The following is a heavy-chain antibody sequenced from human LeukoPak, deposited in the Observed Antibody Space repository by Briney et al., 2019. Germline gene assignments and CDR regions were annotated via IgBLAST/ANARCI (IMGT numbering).Heavy chain of an antibody. CDR3: AREPDSSGYFYDAFDI. V-gene: IGHV1-18*01. Sequence: ASVKVSCKASGYTFTSYGISWVRQAPGQGLEWMGWISAYNDNTNYAQKLQGRVTMTTDTSTSTAYMELRSLRSDDTAVYYCAREPDSSGYFYDAFDIWGQGTMVTVSS. D-gene: IGHD3-22*01. CDR1: GYTFTSYG. J-gene: IGHJ3*02. CDR2: ISAYNDNT.